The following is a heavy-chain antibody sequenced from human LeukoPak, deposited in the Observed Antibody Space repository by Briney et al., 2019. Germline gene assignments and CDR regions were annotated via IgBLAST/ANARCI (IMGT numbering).Heavy chain of an antibody. V-gene: IGHV4-30-4*01. CDR1: GGSISSGDYY. CDR2: IYYSGST. CDR3: ARVALRSIGDSLIPGLPRPFFDY. J-gene: IGHJ4*02. D-gene: IGHD4-17*01. Sequence: SETLSLTCTVSGGSISSGDYYWSWIRQPPGKGLEWIGYIYYSGSTYYNPSLKSRVTISVDTSKNQFSLKLSSVTAADTAVYYCARVALRSIGDSLIPGLPRPFFDYWGQGTLVTVSS.